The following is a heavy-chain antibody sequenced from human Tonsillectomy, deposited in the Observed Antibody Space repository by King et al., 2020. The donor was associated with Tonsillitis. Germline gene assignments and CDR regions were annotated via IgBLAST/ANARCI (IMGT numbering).Heavy chain of an antibody. D-gene: IGHD3-9*01. Sequence: QLQESGPGLVKPSETLSLTCTVSGGSISSSSYYWGWNRQPPGKGLEWIGSIYYSGSTYYSPSLKSRVTISVDTSKNLFSLKLSSVTAEDTAVYYCAIHSSLDYDVLTGYYNPYYFDYWGQGTLVTVSS. CDR1: GGSISSSSYY. J-gene: IGHJ4*02. CDR3: AIHSSLDYDVLTGYYNPYYFDY. V-gene: IGHV4-39*01. CDR2: IYYSGST.